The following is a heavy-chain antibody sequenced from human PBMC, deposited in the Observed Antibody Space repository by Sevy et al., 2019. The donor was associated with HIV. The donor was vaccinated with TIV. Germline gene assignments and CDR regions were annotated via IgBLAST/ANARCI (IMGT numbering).Heavy chain of an antibody. CDR3: TTDPIIVLLVTDGMDV. D-gene: IGHD2-8*02. CDR2: IKSNADGGAI. Sequence: GGSLRLSCEASGFTFSYAWMNWVRQAPGKGLEWVGHIKSNADGGAIDYAAPVKGRFTISRDDSKNTLYLKMNSLKIEDTAVYYCTTDPIIVLLVTDGMDVWGQGTTVTVSS. CDR1: GFTFSYAW. J-gene: IGHJ6*02. V-gene: IGHV3-15*01.